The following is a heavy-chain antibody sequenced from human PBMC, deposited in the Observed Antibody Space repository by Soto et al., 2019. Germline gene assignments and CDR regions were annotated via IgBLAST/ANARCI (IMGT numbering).Heavy chain of an antibody. V-gene: IGHV1-69*13. CDR1: GGTFSSYA. CDR2: IIPIFGTA. D-gene: IGHD3-10*01. CDR3: ARDYYGSGSYYNPIYYYYYYGMDV. J-gene: IGHJ6*02. Sequence: SVKVSCKASGGTFSSYAISWVRQAPGQGLEWMGGIIPIFGTANYAQKFQGRVTITADESTSTAYMELSSLRSEDTAVYYCARDYYGSGSYYNPIYYYYYYGMDVWGQ.